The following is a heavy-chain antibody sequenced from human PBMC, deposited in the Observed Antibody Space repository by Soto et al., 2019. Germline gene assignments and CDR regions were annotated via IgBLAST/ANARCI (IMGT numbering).Heavy chain of an antibody. CDR2: INPSGGSA. D-gene: IGHD3-22*01. J-gene: IGHJ1*01. V-gene: IGHV1-46*01. CDR3: ARGSGDSSGYYYAKYFQH. CDR1: GYIFTNFY. Sequence: QVELVQSGAEVKKPGASVKVSCKASGYIFTNFYMHWVRQAPGQGLEWMGIINPSGGSADYAQKFQGRVTMTRDTSKSTVYMELSSLTSEDTAVYYCARGSGDSSGYYYAKYFQHWGQGTLVTVSS.